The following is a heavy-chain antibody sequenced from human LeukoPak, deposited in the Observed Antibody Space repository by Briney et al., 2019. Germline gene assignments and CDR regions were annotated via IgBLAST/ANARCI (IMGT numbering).Heavy chain of an antibody. V-gene: IGHV3-48*01. D-gene: IGHD1-14*01. Sequence: GGSLRLSCAASGFTFSSYSMNWVRQAPGKGLEWVSYISSSSSTINYADSVKGRFTISRDNAKNSLYLQMNSLRAEDTAVYYCARDLSGLDYWGQGTLVTVSS. CDR2: ISSSSSTI. J-gene: IGHJ4*02. CDR1: GFTFSSYS. CDR3: ARDLSGLDY.